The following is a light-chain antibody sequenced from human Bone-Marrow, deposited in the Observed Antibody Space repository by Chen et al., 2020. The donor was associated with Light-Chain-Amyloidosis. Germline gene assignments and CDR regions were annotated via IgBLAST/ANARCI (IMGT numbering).Light chain of an antibody. J-gene: IGLJ2*01. V-gene: IGLV2-8*01. CDR3: GAFVGSNGGSDSLI. CDR1: GSDVGACNC. Sequence: QSALTQPPSASGSLGQSLTISCAGTGSDVGACNCVSWYQHHPGKAPKLIVYEVTKRPSGVPDRFSGSKSGNTASLTVSGLQAEDEADYYCGAFVGSNGGSDSLIFGGGTKLTVL. CDR2: EVT.